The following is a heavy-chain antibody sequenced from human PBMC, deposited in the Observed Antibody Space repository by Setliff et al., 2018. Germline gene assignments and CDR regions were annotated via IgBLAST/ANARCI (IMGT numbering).Heavy chain of an antibody. J-gene: IGHJ3*02. CDR3: ARDVFPYHYEGAFDI. CDR2: INPSSGRT. V-gene: IGHV1-46*01. Sequence: ASVKVSCKASGYTFTSHCMHWVRQAPGLGLEWMGTINPSSGRTSYAQKFQGRVTMTRDTSTSTAYMDMSSLGSEDTAVYYCARDVFPYHYEGAFDIWGQGTMVTVSS. CDR1: GYTFTSHC. D-gene: IGHD3-22*01.